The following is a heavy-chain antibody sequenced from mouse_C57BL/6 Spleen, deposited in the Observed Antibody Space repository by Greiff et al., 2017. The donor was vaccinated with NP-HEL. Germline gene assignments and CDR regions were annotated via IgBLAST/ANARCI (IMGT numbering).Heavy chain of an antibody. J-gene: IGHJ1*03. V-gene: IGHV1-55*01. Sequence: QVQLQQPGAELVKPGASVKMSCKASGYTFTSYWITWVKQRPGQGLEWIGDIYPGSGSTNYNEKFKSKATLTVDTSSSTAYMHLSSLTSEDSAVYYCARRDYDYDVGYFDVWGTGTTVTVSS. CDR2: IYPGSGST. D-gene: IGHD2-4*01. CDR1: GYTFTSYW. CDR3: ARRDYDYDVGYFDV.